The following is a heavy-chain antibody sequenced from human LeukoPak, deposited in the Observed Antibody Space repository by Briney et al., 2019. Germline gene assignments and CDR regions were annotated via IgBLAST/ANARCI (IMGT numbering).Heavy chain of an antibody. CDR2: ISSSSYYI. CDR3: ALGPSGNGRWFDP. CDR1: GFTFSSYS. D-gene: IGHD2-8*01. Sequence: NPGGSLRLSCAASGFTFSSYSMNWVRQAPGKGLEWVSSISSSSYYIYYADSVKGRFTISRDNAKNSLYLQMNSLRAEDTAVYYCALGPSGNGRWFDPWGQGTLVTVSS. J-gene: IGHJ5*02. V-gene: IGHV3-21*04.